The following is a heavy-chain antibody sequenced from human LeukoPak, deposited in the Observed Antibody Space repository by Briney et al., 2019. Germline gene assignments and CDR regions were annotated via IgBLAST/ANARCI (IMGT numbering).Heavy chain of an antibody. CDR2: ISGSGGDT. CDR3: AKSRLEYYYDSSGYSLAFDI. CDR1: GFTFSSYA. D-gene: IGHD3-22*01. V-gene: IGHV3-23*01. Sequence: GGSLRLSCAASGFTFSSYAMSWVRQAPGKGLEWVSAISGSGGDTYYADSVKGRFTISRDNSKNTLYLQMNSLRAEDTAVYYCAKSRLEYYYDSSGYSLAFDIWGQGTMVTVSS. J-gene: IGHJ3*02.